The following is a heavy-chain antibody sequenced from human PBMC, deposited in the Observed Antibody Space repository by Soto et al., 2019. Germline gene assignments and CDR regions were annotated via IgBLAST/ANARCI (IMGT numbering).Heavy chain of an antibody. Sequence: PGGSLRLSCAASGFTFSSYWMHWVRQAPGKGLVWVSRINSDGSSTSYADSVKGRFTIYRDNAKNTLYLQMNSLRAEDTAVYYCARDDGTEAYGMDVWGQGTTVTVSS. CDR1: GFTFSSYW. CDR2: INSDGSST. V-gene: IGHV3-74*01. J-gene: IGHJ6*02. D-gene: IGHD1-26*01. CDR3: ARDDGTEAYGMDV.